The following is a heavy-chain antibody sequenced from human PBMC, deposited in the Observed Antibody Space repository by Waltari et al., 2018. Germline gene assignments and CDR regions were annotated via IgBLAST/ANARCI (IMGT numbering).Heavy chain of an antibody. V-gene: IGHV3-7*01. D-gene: IGHD1-1*01. CDR3: VGWNDPINS. Sequence: EAQLVQSGGGLVQPGGSLTLSCAASGFTISRCWMTWIRQAPGQGLALVANIGPDGSDKYYVDYVKGRFTIARDNAEKSLLLQMSSLRVEDTSLYYCVGWNDPINSWGHGTLVAVSS. CDR1: GFTISRCW. CDR2: IGPDGSDK. J-gene: IGHJ4*01.